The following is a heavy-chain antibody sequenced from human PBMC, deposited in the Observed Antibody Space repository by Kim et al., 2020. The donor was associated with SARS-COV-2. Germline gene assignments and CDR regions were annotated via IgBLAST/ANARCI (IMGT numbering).Heavy chain of an antibody. J-gene: IGHJ4*02. CDR2: ISSSGSTI. D-gene: IGHD6-13*01. V-gene: IGHV3-11*01. CDR3: ARDQGLGYSSSWYRWYFDY. Sequence: GGSLRLSCAASGFTFSDYYMSWIRQAPGKGLEWVSYISSSGSTIYYADSVKGRFTISRDNAKNSLYLQMNSLRAEDTAVYYCARDQGLGYSSSWYRWYFDYWGQGTLVTVSS. CDR1: GFTFSDYY.